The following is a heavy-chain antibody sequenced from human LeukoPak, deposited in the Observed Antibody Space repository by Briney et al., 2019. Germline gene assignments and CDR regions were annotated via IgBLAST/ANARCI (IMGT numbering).Heavy chain of an antibody. Sequence: GGSLRLSCATSGFSFSSYAMSWVRQAPGKGLEWVSAMSSSDDGRYYAASVRGRFTISRDTSRSTLYLQMHGLKTEDTAVYYCVTPWFDPWGQGTLVTVSS. CDR1: GFSFSSYA. J-gene: IGHJ5*02. V-gene: IGHV3-23*01. CDR2: MSSSDDGR. CDR3: VTPWFDP.